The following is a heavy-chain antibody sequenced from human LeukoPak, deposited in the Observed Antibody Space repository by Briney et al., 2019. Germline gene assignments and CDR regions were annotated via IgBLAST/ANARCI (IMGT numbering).Heavy chain of an antibody. CDR3: TIRNPTYYYDSSGC. Sequence: GGSLRLSCAASGFTFSNAWMSWVRQAPGKGLEWVGRIKSKTDGGTTDYAAPVKGTFTISRDDSKNTLYLQMNSLKTEDTAVYYCTIRNPTYYYDSSGCWGQGTLVTVSS. CDR2: IKSKTDGGTT. J-gene: IGHJ4*02. D-gene: IGHD3-22*01. CDR1: GFTFSNAW. V-gene: IGHV3-15*01.